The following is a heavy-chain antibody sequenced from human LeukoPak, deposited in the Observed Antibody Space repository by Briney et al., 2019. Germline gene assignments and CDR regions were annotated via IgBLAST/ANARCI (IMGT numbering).Heavy chain of an antibody. D-gene: IGHD3-16*01. J-gene: IGHJ6*03. V-gene: IGHV3-30*02. CDR3: AKSGGPGSYYYYYMDV. CDR2: IRYDGSNK. CDR1: GYTFTSYG. Sequence: PGGSLRLSCAASGYTFTSYGMHWVRQAPGKGLEWVAFIRYDGSNKYYADSVKGRFTISRDNSKNTLYLQMNSLRAEDTAVYYCAKSGGPGSYYYYYMDVWGKGTTVTVSS.